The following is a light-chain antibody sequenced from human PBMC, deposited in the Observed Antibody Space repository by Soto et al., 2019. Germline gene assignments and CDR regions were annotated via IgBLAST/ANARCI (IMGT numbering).Light chain of an antibody. CDR1: QSVSTNF. Sequence: EIVLTQSPGTLSLSPGEGATLSCRASQSVSTNFFAWYQQKPGQAPRLLIYGASTRATGIPDRFSGSGSGTDFTLTISRVEPEDFEVYYCQQHGRSSWTFGQGTKVEIK. V-gene: IGKV3-20*01. J-gene: IGKJ1*01. CDR3: QQHGRSSWT. CDR2: GAS.